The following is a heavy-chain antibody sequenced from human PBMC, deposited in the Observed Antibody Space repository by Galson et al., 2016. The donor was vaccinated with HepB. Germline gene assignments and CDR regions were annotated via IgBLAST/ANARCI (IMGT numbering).Heavy chain of an antibody. CDR2: ISYDGSYK. Sequence: SLRLSCAASGLTFSSYGMHWVRQAPGKGLEWVAVISYDGSYKKYADSVKGRLTISRDKSKNTLYLQMNSLGAEDTAVYYCAKHSEPLSSRGGHYYYYGMDVWGQGTTVTVSS. D-gene: IGHD1-14*01. J-gene: IGHJ6*02. CDR3: AKHSEPLSSRGGHYYYYGMDV. CDR1: GLTFSSYG. V-gene: IGHV3-30*18.